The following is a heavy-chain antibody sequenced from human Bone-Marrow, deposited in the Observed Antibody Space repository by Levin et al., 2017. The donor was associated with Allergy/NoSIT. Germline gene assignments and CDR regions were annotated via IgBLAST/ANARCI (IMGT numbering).Heavy chain of an antibody. J-gene: IGHJ4*02. CDR1: GFTFSNHA. Sequence: PGGSLRLSCTASGFTFSNHAVSWVRQAPGKGLEWVSVISGNGYTTYYADSVKGRFTISRDNSKNTLYLQMNSLRAEDTAIYYCAKDYRGSGYFFDDWGQGTLVTVSS. V-gene: IGHV3-23*01. CDR3: AKDYRGSGYFFDD. CDR2: ISGNGYTT. D-gene: IGHD6-19*01.